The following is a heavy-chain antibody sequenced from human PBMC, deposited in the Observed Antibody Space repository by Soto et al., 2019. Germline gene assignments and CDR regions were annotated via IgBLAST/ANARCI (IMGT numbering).Heavy chain of an antibody. Sequence: QVQLLQWGAGLLKPSETLSLTCAVYGGSFSGYYWSWIRQPPGKGLEWIGEINHSGSTNYNTSLKSRVTISVDTSKNQFSLKLSSVPAADTAVYYCARGLTMATVPHFDYWGQGTLVTVSS. CDR3: ARGLTMATVPHFDY. V-gene: IGHV4-34*01. D-gene: IGHD4-17*01. CDR1: GGSFSGYY. J-gene: IGHJ4*02. CDR2: INHSGST.